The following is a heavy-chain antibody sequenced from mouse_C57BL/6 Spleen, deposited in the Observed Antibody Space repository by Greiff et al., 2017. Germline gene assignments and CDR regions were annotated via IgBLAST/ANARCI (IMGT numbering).Heavy chain of an antibody. D-gene: IGHD1-1*01. CDR1: GYTFTDYY. CDR2: INPNNGGT. CDR3: ARRYYGSSDVWFAY. J-gene: IGHJ3*01. V-gene: IGHV1-26*01. Sequence: VQLQQSGPELVKPGASVKISCKASGYTFTDYYMNWVKQSHGKSLEWIGDINPNNGGTSYNQKFKGKATLTVDKSSSTAYMELRSLTSEDSAVYYCARRYYGSSDVWFAYWGQGTLVTVSA.